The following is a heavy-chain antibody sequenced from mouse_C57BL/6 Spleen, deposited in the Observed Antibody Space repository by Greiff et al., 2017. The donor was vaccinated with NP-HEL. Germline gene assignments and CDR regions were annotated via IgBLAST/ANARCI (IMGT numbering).Heavy chain of an antibody. V-gene: IGHV1-64*01. CDR1: GYTFTSYW. D-gene: IGHD2-4*01. CDR2: IHPNSGST. CDR3: ARDNDYGFAY. J-gene: IGHJ3*01. Sequence: VQLQESGAELVKPGASVKLSCKASGYTFTSYWMHWVKQRPGQGLEWIGMIHPNSGSTNYNEKFKSKATLTVDKSSSTAYMQLSSLTSEDSAVYYCARDNDYGFAYWGQGTLVTVSA.